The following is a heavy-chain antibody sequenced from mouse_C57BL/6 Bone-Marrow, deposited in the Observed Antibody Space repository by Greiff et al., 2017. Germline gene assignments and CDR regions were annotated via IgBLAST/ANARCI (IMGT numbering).Heavy chain of an antibody. D-gene: IGHD1-1*01. J-gene: IGHJ3*01. Sequence: EVKVVESGGGLVQPGGSLKLSCAASGFTFSDYYMYWVRQTPEKRLEWVAYISNGGGSTYYPDTVKGRFTISRDNAKNTLYLQMSRLKSEDTAMYYCARQSYYGPWGQGTLVTVSA. CDR3: ARQSYYGP. CDR2: ISNGGGST. CDR1: GFTFSDYY. V-gene: IGHV5-12*01.